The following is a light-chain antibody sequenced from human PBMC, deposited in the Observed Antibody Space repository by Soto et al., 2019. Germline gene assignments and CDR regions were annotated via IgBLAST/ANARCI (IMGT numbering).Light chain of an antibody. J-gene: IGLJ1*01. CDR3: QSYDSSLSGYV. CDR1: SSNIGAGYD. CDR2: GNS. Sequence: QPVLTQPPSVSGAPGQRVTISCTGSSSNIGAGYDVHWYQQLPGTAPKLLIYGNSNRPSGVPDRFSGSKSGTSASLAITGPQAEDEAYYYCQSYDSSLSGYVFGTGTKLTVL. V-gene: IGLV1-40*01.